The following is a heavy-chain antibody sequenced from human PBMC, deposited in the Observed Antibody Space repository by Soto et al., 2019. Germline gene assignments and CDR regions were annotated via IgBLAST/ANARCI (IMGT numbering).Heavy chain of an antibody. V-gene: IGHV3-15*01. D-gene: IGHD7-27*01. Sequence: EVQLVESGGGLVKPGGSIRLSCAASGLTFSKAWMSWVRQAPGKGLEWVGRIKSNSDGGTADYAEPVKGRFTISRDDSKNTVYLELNSLETGDTAVYYCKTCVWAPIDHWGQGSLVTVSS. CDR1: GLTFSKAW. CDR2: IKSNSDGGTA. CDR3: KTCVWAPIDH. J-gene: IGHJ4*02.